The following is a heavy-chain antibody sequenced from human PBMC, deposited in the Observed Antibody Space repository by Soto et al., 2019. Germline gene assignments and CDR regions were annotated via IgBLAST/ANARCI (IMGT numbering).Heavy chain of an antibody. CDR1: GFTFSRNA. V-gene: IGHV3-23*01. CDR2: ISGSGDST. CDR3: AIGPIFFGVVITFEYYFGLDV. J-gene: IGHJ6*02. Sequence: PGGSLRLSCAASGFTFSRNAMSWVRQAPGKGLDWVSAISGSGDSTYYTDSVKGRFTISRDNSKNTLYLQMNSLRAEDTAIYYCAIGPIFFGVVITFEYYFGLDVWGQGTTFTVSS. D-gene: IGHD3-3*01.